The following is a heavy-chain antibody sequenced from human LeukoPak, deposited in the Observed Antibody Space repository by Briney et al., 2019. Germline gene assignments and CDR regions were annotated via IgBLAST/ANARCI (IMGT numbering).Heavy chain of an antibody. V-gene: IGHV3-48*01. D-gene: IGHD2-8*02. J-gene: IGHJ4*02. CDR3: TRDRLGFTGAFDA. Sequence: PGGSLRLSCAASGFSLSSYSMNWVRQAPGKGLEWVSYISSSGGNLYYAVSMKGRLTVSRDNAENSLYLQIHSLSAGDTAVYYCTRDRLGFTGAFDAWGQGTLVTVSS. CDR1: GFSLSSYS. CDR2: ISSSGGNL.